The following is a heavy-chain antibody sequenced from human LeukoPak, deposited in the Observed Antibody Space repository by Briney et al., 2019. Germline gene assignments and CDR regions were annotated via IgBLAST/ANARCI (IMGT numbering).Heavy chain of an antibody. V-gene: IGHV1-2*02. Sequence: ASVKVSCKASGYSFTPFYIHWVRQAPGQGLEWMGLIHPRSGETNYAYKFRGRVTMTRDTSISTTYMDLGSLGSDDTAVYYCARDGEYGTGSYYRGCFDYWGQGTLVTVSS. J-gene: IGHJ4*02. D-gene: IGHD3-10*01. CDR3: ARDGEYGTGSYYRGCFDY. CDR2: IHPRSGET. CDR1: GYSFTPFY.